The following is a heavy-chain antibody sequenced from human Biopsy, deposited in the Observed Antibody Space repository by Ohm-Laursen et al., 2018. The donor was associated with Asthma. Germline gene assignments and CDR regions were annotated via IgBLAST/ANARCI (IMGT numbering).Heavy chain of an antibody. CDR2: ISSSGSTT. CDR1: GFSFSDYY. D-gene: IGHD6-25*01. V-gene: IGHV3-11*01. Sequence: GSLRLSCAASGFSFSDYYMTWMRQAPGKGLERVSSISSSGSTTYPAESVKGRFTISRDNAQKSLFLQMGSLRAEDTAIYYCARVFESSEWGPFYHFGLDVWGQGTTVAVSS. J-gene: IGHJ6*02. CDR3: ARVFESSEWGPFYHFGLDV.